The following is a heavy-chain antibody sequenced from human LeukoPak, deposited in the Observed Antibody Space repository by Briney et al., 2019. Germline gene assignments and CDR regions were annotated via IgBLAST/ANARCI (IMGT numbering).Heavy chain of an antibody. Sequence: GGSLRLSCAASGFTFSTYWMHWVRQVPGKGLVWVSRINSDGSITTYADSVKGRFTISRDNAKNSLYLQMNSLRAEDTAVYYCARLTFGGVIGFDYWGQGTLVTVSS. V-gene: IGHV3-74*01. CDR1: GFTFSTYW. D-gene: IGHD3-16*02. J-gene: IGHJ4*02. CDR3: ARLTFGGVIGFDY. CDR2: INSDGSIT.